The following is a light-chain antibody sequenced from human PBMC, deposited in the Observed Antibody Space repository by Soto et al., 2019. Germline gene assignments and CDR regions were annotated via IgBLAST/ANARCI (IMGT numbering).Light chain of an antibody. Sequence: EIVMTQSPATLSVSPGERATLSCRASQSVSSNLAWYQQKPGQAPRLLIYGASTRATGIPARFSGSGSGTEFNLTISSLQSEDFAVYYCPQYNNWPPITFGQGTRLEIK. V-gene: IGKV3-15*01. CDR1: QSVSSN. CDR3: PQYNNWPPIT. J-gene: IGKJ5*01. CDR2: GAS.